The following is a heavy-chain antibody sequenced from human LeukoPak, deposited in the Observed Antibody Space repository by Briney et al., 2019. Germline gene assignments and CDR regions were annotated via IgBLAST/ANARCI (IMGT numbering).Heavy chain of an antibody. J-gene: IGHJ4*02. D-gene: IGHD6-13*01. CDR3: AKRGHYSINWYHYFDY. Sequence: GGSLRLSCAASGFTFSTYWMHWVRQSPRKGLVWVSRINSDGSTTNYADSVKGRFTISRDNAKNTLYLQMNSLRAEDTALYYCAKRGHYSINWYHYFDYWGQGTLVTVSS. CDR1: GFTFSTYW. V-gene: IGHV3-74*01. CDR2: INSDGSTT.